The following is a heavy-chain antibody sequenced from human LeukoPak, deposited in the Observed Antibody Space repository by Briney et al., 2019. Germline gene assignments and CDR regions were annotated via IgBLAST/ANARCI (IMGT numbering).Heavy chain of an antibody. V-gene: IGHV3-33*01. D-gene: IGHD3-22*01. Sequence: GGSLRLSCAASGFTFSSYGMHWVRQAPGKGLEWVAVIWYDGSNKYYADSVKGRFTISRDNSKNTLYLQMNSLRAEDTAVYYCARGVRYYDSSGYYSDYWGQGTLVTVSS. CDR2: IWYDGSNK. J-gene: IGHJ4*02. CDR3: ARGVRYYDSSGYYSDY. CDR1: GFTFSSYG.